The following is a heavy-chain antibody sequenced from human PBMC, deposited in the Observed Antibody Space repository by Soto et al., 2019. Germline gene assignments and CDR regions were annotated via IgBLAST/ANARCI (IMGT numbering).Heavy chain of an antibody. J-gene: IGHJ4*02. Sequence: GVLRLSCAASGFTFSSYSMNWVRQAPGKGLEWVSYISSSSSTIYYADSVKGRFTISRDNAKNSLYLQMNSLRDEDTAVYYCAVAVAGPTAIGYWGQGTLVTVSS. V-gene: IGHV3-48*02. D-gene: IGHD6-19*01. CDR2: ISSSSSTI. CDR1: GFTFSSYS. CDR3: AVAVAGPTAIGY.